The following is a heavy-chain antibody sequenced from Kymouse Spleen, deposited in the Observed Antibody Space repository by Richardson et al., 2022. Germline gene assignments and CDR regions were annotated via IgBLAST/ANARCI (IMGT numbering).Heavy chain of an antibody. D-gene: IGHD3-16*02. CDR1: GGSFSGYY. CDR3: ARGGGRLGELSFWFDP. Sequence: QVQLQQWGAGLLKPSETLSLTCAVYGGSFSGYYWSWIRQPPGKGLEWIGEINHSGSTNYNPSLKSRVTISVDTSKNQFSLKLSSVTAADTAVYYCARGGGRLGELSFWFDPWGQGTLVTVSS. J-gene: IGHJ5*02. CDR2: INHSGST. V-gene: IGHV4-34*01.